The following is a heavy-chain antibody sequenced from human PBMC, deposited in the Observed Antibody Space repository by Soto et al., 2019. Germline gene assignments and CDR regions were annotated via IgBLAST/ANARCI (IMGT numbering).Heavy chain of an antibody. CDR3: AREYGSGSYYHYYGIDV. CDR1: GYTFTGHY. D-gene: IGHD3-10*01. CDR2: INPNSGGT. V-gene: IGHV1-2*02. J-gene: IGHJ6*02. Sequence: ASVKVSCKASGYTFTGHYMHWVRQAPGQGLEWMGWINPNSGGTNYAQKFQGRVTMTGDTSISTAYMELSRLRSDDTAVYYCAREYGSGSYYHYYGIDVWGQGTTVTVCS.